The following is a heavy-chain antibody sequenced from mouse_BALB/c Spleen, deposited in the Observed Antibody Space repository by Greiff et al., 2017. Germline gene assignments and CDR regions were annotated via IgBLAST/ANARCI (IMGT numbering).Heavy chain of an antibody. CDR3: ARDPTYGNYGYYAMDD. Sequence: EVNVVESGGGLVKPGGSLKLSCAASGFTFSDYYMYWVRQTPEKRLEWVATISDGGSYTYYPDSVKGRFTISRDNAKNNLYLQMSSLKSEDTAMYYCARDPTYGNYGYYAMDDWGQGTSVTVSS. CDR1: GFTFSDYY. D-gene: IGHD2-1*01. J-gene: IGHJ4*01. V-gene: IGHV5-4*02. CDR2: ISDGGSYT.